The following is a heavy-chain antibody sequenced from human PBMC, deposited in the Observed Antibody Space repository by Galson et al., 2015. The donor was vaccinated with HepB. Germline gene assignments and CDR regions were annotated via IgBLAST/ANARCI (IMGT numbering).Heavy chain of an antibody. CDR1: GFTFSDYY. D-gene: IGHD2-2*02. J-gene: IGHJ5*02. Sequence: LRLSCAASGFTFSDYYMSWIRQAPGKGLEWVSYISSSSSYTNYADSVKGRFTISRDNAKNSLYLQMNSLRAEDTAVYYCARVLGYCSSTSCYRETRLDPWAREPWSPSPQ. V-gene: IGHV3-11*06. CDR2: ISSSSSYT. CDR3: ARVLGYCSSTSCYRETRLDP.